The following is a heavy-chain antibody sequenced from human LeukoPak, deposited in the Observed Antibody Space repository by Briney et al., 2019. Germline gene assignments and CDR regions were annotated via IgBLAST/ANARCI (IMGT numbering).Heavy chain of an antibody. CDR1: GGSISSYY. CDR2: IYYSGST. D-gene: IGHD6-19*01. J-gene: IGHJ4*02. Sequence: SETLSLTCTVSGGSISSYYWSWIRQPPGKGLEWIGYIYYSGSTNYNPSLKSRVTISVDTSKNQFSLKLSSVTAADTAVYYCATAYSSGWYPYFDYWGQGTLVTVSS. CDR3: ATAYSSGWYPYFDY. V-gene: IGHV4-59*01.